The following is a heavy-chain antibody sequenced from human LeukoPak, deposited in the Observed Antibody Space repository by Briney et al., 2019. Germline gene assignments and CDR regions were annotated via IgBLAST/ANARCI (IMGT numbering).Heavy chain of an antibody. V-gene: IGHV3-30*04. CDR1: GFTFSSYA. Sequence: PGGYLRLSCAASGFTFSSYAMHWVRQAPGKGLEWVAVISYDGSNKYYADSVKGRFTISRDNSKNTLYLQMNSLRAEDTAVYYCARDNSRYRMIDYWGQGTLVTVSS. CDR2: ISYDGSNK. J-gene: IGHJ4*02. CDR3: ARDNSRYRMIDY. D-gene: IGHD6-13*01.